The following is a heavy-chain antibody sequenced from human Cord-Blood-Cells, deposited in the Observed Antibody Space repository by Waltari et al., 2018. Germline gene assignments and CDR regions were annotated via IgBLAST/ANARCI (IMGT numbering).Heavy chain of an antibody. D-gene: IGHD3-16*01. CDR1: GGSISSSSSY. V-gene: IGHV4-39*01. CDR2: IYYSGST. J-gene: IGHJ3*02. CDR3: ARMGDYAFDI. Sequence: QLQLQESGPGLVTPSETLSLTCTVPGGSISSSSSYWGWIRQLPGKGLEWIGCIYYSGSTYYNPSLKSRVTISVDTSKNQFSVKLSSVTAADTAVYYCARMGDYAFDIWGQGTMVTVSS.